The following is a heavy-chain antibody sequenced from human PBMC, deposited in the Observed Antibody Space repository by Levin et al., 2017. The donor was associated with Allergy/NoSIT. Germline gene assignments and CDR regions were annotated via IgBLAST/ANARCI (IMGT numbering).Heavy chain of an antibody. CDR1: GGTFSSYA. V-gene: IGHV1-69*01. D-gene: IGHD2-15*01. CDR3: ARAEEAATWDFDY. Sequence: KISCKASGGTFSSYAISWVRQAPGQGLEWMGGIIPIFGTANYAQKFQGRVTITADESTSTAYMELSSLRSEDTAVYYCARAEEAATWDFDYWGQGTLVTVSS. J-gene: IGHJ4*02. CDR2: IIPIFGTA.